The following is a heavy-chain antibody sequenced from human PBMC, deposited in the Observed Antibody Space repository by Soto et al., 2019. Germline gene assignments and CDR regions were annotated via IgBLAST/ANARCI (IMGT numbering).Heavy chain of an antibody. CDR3: AKDLRMYYDFWSGYPWESYYYYGMDV. CDR2: ISGSGGST. J-gene: IGHJ6*02. D-gene: IGHD3-3*01. CDR1: GFTFSSYA. Sequence: PGGSLRLSCAASGFTFSSYAMSWVRQAPGKGLEWVSAISGSGGSTYYADSVKGRFTISRDNSKNTLYLQMNSLRAEDTAVYYCAKDLRMYYDFWSGYPWESYYYYGMDVWGQGTTVTVYS. V-gene: IGHV3-23*01.